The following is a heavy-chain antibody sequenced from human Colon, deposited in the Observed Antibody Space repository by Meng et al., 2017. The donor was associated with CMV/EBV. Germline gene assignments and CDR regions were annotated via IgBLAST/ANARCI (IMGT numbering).Heavy chain of an antibody. CDR2: INHNGIT. CDR3: AREIWSGSLYNWFDP. D-gene: IGHD3-3*01. Sequence: VSGVPLSGYHWSWLRQAPGKDLEWIGDINHNGITKYNPSLKSRLTISVDMSENEFSLRLTSVTAADTAVYYCAREIWSGSLYNWFDPWGQGTLVTVSS. J-gene: IGHJ5*02. V-gene: IGHV4-34*01. CDR1: GVPLSGYH.